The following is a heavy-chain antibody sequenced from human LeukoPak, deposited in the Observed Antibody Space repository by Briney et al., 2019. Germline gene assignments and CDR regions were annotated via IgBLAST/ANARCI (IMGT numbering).Heavy chain of an antibody. V-gene: IGHV3-23*01. CDR2: ISGSGGST. Sequence: SGGSLRLSCAASGFTFSSYAMSWVRQAPGKGLEWVSAISGSGGSTYYADSVKGRFTISRDNSKNTLYLQMNSLRAEDTAVYYCAKPLSFDFWSGETWGQGTMVTVPS. J-gene: IGHJ3*01. CDR3: AKPLSFDFWSGET. CDR1: GFTFSSYA. D-gene: IGHD3-3*01.